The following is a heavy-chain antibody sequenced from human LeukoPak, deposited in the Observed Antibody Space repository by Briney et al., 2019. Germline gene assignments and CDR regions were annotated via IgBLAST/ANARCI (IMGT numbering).Heavy chain of an antibody. V-gene: IGHV3-23*01. J-gene: IGHJ4*02. Sequence: GGSLRLSCAASGFTFSRYAMSWVRQAPGMGLEWVSAISASGGSTYYADSVKGRFTISRDNSENTLYLQMNSLTAEDTAVYYCVNPAVGDSPTTEYWGQGTLVTVSS. CDR2: ISASGGST. CDR1: GFTFSRYA. D-gene: IGHD3-16*01. CDR3: VNPAVGDSPTTEY.